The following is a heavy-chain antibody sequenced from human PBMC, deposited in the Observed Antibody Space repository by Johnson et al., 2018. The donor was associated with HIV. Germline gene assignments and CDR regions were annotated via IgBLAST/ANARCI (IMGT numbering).Heavy chain of an antibody. Sequence: VQLVESGGGVVQPGRSLRLSCAASGFTFDDHGMSWVRQVPGKGLEWVSGISWKSGSIGYADSVKGRFTISRDNSKNTLYLQMNSLRAEDTAVYYCARDFGYYYDRWAFDIWGQGTMVTVSS. D-gene: IGHD3-22*01. CDR2: ISWKSGSI. V-gene: IGHV3-20*04. CDR1: GFTFDDHG. J-gene: IGHJ3*02. CDR3: ARDFGYYYDRWAFDI.